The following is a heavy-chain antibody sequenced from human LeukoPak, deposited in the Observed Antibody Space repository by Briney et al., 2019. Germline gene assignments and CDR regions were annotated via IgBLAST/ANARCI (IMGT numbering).Heavy chain of an antibody. J-gene: IGHJ3*02. CDR2: INYSGST. Sequence: SETLSLTCSVSGYSIRSGYQWGWIRQPPGKGLEWIGSINYSGSTYDNPSLKSRVTISVDTSKNQFSLQLNSVTPEDTAVYYCARGGLVRGTINSLIAFDIWGQGTTVTVSS. D-gene: IGHD3-10*01. V-gene: IGHV4-38-2*02. CDR3: ARGGLVRGTINSLIAFDI. CDR1: GYSIRSGYQ.